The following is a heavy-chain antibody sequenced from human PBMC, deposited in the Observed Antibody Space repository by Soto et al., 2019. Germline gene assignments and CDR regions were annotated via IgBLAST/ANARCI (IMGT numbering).Heavy chain of an antibody. CDR1: GFTFDDYA. CDR3: AKDSAAAAYYFDY. D-gene: IGHD6-13*01. J-gene: IGHJ4*02. V-gene: IGHV3-9*01. Sequence: EVQLVESGGGLVQPGRSLRLSCAASGFTFDDYAMHWVRQAPGKGLEWVSGISWNSGSIGYADSVKGRFTISRDNAKNSLYLQMNSLRAEDTALYYCAKDSAAAAYYFDYWGQGTLVTVSS. CDR2: ISWNSGSI.